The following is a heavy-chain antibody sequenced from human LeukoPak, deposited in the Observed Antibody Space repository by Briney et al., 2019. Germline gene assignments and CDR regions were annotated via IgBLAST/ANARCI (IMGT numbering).Heavy chain of an antibody. D-gene: IGHD4-23*01. Sequence: SETLSLTCTVSGGSISSGGYYWSWIRQHPGKGLEWIGYIYYSGSTYYNPSLKSRVTISVDTSKNQFSLKLSSVTAADTAVYYCARDSINDYGGNPSPDAFDIWGQGTMVTVSS. CDR2: IYYSGST. CDR3: ARDSINDYGGNPSPDAFDI. CDR1: GGSISSGGYY. J-gene: IGHJ3*02. V-gene: IGHV4-31*03.